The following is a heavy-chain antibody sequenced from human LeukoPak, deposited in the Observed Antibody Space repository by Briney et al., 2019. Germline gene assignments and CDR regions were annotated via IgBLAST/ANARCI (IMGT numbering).Heavy chain of an antibody. J-gene: IGHJ4*02. CDR2: IFYSGST. CDR1: GVSLSSTGYF. CDR3: ATTRRGDSSGYYYGQGDY. Sequence: SETLSLTCTVSGVSLSSTGYFWNWIRQHPGKCLEWIGYIFYSGSTNYNPSLKSRVTISVDTSKNQFSLKLSSVTAADTAVYYCATTRRGDSSGYYYGQGDYWGQGTLVTVSS. V-gene: IGHV4-31*03. D-gene: IGHD3-22*01.